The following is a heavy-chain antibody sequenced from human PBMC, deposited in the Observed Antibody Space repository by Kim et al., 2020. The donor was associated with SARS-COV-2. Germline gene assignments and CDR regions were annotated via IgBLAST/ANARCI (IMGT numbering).Heavy chain of an antibody. CDR2: ST. D-gene: IGHD1-26*01. CDR3: ARHEWELLRY. V-gene: IGHV4-39*01. J-gene: IGHJ4*02. Sequence: STSYTPSLMSRVTISVDTSKSQFSLKRSAVTAADTAVYYCARHEWELLRYWGQGTLVTVSS.